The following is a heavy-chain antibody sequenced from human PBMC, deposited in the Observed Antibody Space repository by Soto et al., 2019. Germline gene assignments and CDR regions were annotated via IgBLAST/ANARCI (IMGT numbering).Heavy chain of an antibody. CDR2: IFYPGTA. J-gene: IGHJ4*02. Sequence: QLQESGPGLLKPSETLSLTCTVSGGSISSPSYNWGWVRQAPGEGPEWLGTIFYPGTAHYNPSLKRRLAISVDTSKSQVSLSLTSVTAADTAVYYCTTVASTHFDSWGQGAQVTVSS. CDR1: GGSISSPSYN. CDR3: TTVASTHFDS. D-gene: IGHD4-17*01. V-gene: IGHV4-39*01.